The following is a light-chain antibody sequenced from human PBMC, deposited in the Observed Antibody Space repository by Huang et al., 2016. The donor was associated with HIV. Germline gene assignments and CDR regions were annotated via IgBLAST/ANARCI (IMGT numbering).Light chain of an antibody. J-gene: IGKJ3*01. V-gene: IGKV3-15*01. CDR2: GAS. CDR3: QQNNNWPPLFT. Sequence: EIVMTQSPATLSVSPGARATLSCRASQSVSSNLAWYQQKPGQAPRLLIYGASTRATVIPARFSGSGSGTEFTLTISSLQSEDFAVYYCQQNNNWPPLFTFGPGTKVDIK. CDR1: QSVSSN.